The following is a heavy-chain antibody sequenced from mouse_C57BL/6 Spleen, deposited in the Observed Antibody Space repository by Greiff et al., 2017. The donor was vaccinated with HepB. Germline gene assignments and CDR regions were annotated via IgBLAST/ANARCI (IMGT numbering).Heavy chain of an antibody. CDR3: ARARDWAYWYFDV. J-gene: IGHJ1*03. Sequence: QVQLKQSGTELVKPGASVKLSCKASGYTFTSYWMHWVKQRPGQGLEWIGNINPSNGGTNYNEKFKSKATLTVDKSSSTAYMQLSSLTSEDSAVYYCARARDWAYWYFDVWGTGTTVTVSS. D-gene: IGHD4-1*01. CDR2: INPSNGGT. V-gene: IGHV1-53*01. CDR1: GYTFTSYW.